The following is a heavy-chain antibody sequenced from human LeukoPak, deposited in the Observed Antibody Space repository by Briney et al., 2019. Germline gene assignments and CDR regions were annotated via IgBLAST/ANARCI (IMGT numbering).Heavy chain of an antibody. CDR1: GFTVSSNY. V-gene: IGHV3-53*01. CDR3: ARADGKSYYYGMDV. CDR2: IYSGCNT. Sequence: PGGALILSCAASGFTVSSNYMSWVRQAPGKVVERVSVIYSGCNTYYADSVKGRFTISRDNSKNALYLQMRSMRAEEKAVYYCARADGKSYYYGMDVWGQGTTVTVSS. J-gene: IGHJ6*02.